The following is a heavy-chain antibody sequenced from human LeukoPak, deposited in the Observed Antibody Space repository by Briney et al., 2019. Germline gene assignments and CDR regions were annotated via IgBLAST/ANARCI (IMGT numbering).Heavy chain of an antibody. CDR2: IRYDGSNK. CDR3: ARDRHYDILTGYYTGAFDI. V-gene: IGHV3-30*02. D-gene: IGHD3-9*01. J-gene: IGHJ3*02. Sequence: GGSLRLSCAASGFTFSSYGMHWVRQAPGKGLEWVAFIRYDGSNKYYADSVKGRFTISRDNAKNTLYLQMNSLRAEDRAVYYCARDRHYDILTGYYTGAFDIWGQGTMVTVSS. CDR1: GFTFSSYG.